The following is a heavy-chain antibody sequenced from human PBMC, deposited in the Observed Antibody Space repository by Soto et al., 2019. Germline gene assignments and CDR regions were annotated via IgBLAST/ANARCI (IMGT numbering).Heavy chain of an antibody. V-gene: IGHV1-24*01. Sequence: ASVKVSCKVSGHTLTELSMHWVRQAPGKGLEWMGGFDLEDGETIYAQKFQGRVTMTEDTSTDTAYMELSSLRSEDTAVYYCARIYCGSTTCYHVVYFDYWGQGTLVTVSS. D-gene: IGHD2-2*01. CDR3: ARIYCGSTTCYHVVYFDY. CDR2: FDLEDGET. J-gene: IGHJ4*02. CDR1: GHTLTELS.